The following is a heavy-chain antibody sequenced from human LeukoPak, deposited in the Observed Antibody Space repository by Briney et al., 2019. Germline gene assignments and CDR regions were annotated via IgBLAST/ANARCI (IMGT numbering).Heavy chain of an antibody. CDR1: GFTYSSYA. CDR2: ISGSGGST. CDR3: ARDRIAAAGTPLY. J-gene: IGHJ4*02. Sequence: GGSLRLSCAASGFTYSSYAMSWVRQAPGKGLEWVSAISGSGGSTYYADSVKGRFTISRDNSKNTLYLQMNSLRAEDTAVYYCARDRIAAAGTPLYWGQGTLVTVSS. D-gene: IGHD6-13*01. V-gene: IGHV3-23*01.